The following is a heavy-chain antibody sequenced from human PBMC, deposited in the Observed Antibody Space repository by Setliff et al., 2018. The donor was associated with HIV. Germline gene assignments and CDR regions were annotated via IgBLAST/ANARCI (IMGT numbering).Heavy chain of an antibody. V-gene: IGHV1-18*01. CDR2: SHTYNGNV. CDR1: GYTFTTSA. Sequence: ASVKVSCKASGYTFTTSAISWVRQAPGQELQWMGWSHTYNGNVNYARKFRGRVTMTTDASTSTAFMELSNLRSDDTAIYYCAREFSWSAFYFDSWGQGTQVTVSS. CDR3: AREFSWSAFYFDS. D-gene: IGHD2-8*02. J-gene: IGHJ4*02.